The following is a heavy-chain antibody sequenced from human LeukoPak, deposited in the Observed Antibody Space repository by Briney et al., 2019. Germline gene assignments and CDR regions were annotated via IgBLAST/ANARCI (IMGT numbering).Heavy chain of an antibody. CDR2: INHSGST. Sequence: PSETLSLTCAVYGGSFSGYYWSWIRQPPGKGLEWIGEINHSGSTNYNPSLKSRVTISVDTSKNQFSLKLSSVTAADTAVYYCARQGIFGVVIPNYYYYYMDVWGKGTTVTVSS. V-gene: IGHV4-34*01. CDR3: ARQGIFGVVIPNYYYYYMDV. D-gene: IGHD3-3*01. CDR1: GGSFSGYY. J-gene: IGHJ6*03.